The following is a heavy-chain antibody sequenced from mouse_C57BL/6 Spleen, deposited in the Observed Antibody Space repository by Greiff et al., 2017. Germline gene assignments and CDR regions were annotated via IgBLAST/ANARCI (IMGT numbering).Heavy chain of an antibody. D-gene: IGHD3-1*01. J-gene: IGHJ2*01. V-gene: IGHV1-50*01. CDR3: ARSGLFGD. CDR2: IDPSDSYT. CDR1: GYTFTSYW. Sequence: QVQLQQSGAELVKPGASVKLSCKASGYTFTSYWMQWVKQRPGQGLEWIGEIDPSDSYTNYNQKFKGKATLTVDTSSITAYMQLSSLTSEDSSVYYCARSGLFGDWGQGTTLTVSS.